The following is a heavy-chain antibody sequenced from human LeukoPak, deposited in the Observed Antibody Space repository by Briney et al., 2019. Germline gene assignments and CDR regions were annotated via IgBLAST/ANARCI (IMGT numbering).Heavy chain of an antibody. D-gene: IGHD1/OR15-1a*01. Sequence: GGSLRLSCAASGFTFSSYDMHWVRQATGKGLEWVSAIGTAGDTYYPGSVKGRFTISRDNSKNTLYLQMNSLRAEDTAVYYCANSGTAKGEWYFDYWGRGTLVTVSS. CDR1: GFTFSSYD. CDR3: ANSGTAKGEWYFDY. V-gene: IGHV3-13*01. J-gene: IGHJ4*02. CDR2: IGTAGDT.